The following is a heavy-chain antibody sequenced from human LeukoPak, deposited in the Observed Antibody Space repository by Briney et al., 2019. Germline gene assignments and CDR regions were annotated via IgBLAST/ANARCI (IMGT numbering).Heavy chain of an antibody. D-gene: IGHD2-15*01. CDR2: INHSGST. J-gene: IGHJ4*02. CDR1: GGSFNNYY. V-gene: IGHV4-34*01. CDR3: ARVHAGYCSGGSCLHFDY. Sequence: PSETLSLTCAVYGGSFNNYYWSWIRQPPGKGLEWIGEINHSGSTNYNPSLKSRVTISVDTSKNQFSLKLSSVTAADTAVYYCARVHAGYCSGGSCLHFDYWGQGTLVTVSS.